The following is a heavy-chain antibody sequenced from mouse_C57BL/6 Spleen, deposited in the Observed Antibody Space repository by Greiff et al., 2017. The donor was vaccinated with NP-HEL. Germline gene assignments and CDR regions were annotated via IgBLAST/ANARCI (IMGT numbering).Heavy chain of an antibody. Sequence: EVQLVESGEGLVKPGGSLKLSCAASGFTFSSYAMSWVRQTPEKRLEWVAYISSGGDYIYYADTVKGRFTISRGNARNTLYLQMSSLKSEDTAMYYCTRDVHYYGSSWFAYWGQGTLVTVSA. J-gene: IGHJ3*01. CDR2: ISSGGDYI. V-gene: IGHV5-9-1*02. D-gene: IGHD1-1*01. CDR3: TRDVHYYGSSWFAY. CDR1: GFTFSSYA.